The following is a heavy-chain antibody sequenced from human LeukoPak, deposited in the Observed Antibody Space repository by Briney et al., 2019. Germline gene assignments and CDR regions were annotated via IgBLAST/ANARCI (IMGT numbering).Heavy chain of an antibody. D-gene: IGHD6-19*01. CDR1: GGSISSGGYY. Sequence: SETLSLTCTVSGGSISSGGYYWSWIRQHPGKGLEWIGYIYYSGSTYYNPSLKSRVTISVDTSKNQFSLKLSSVTAADTAVYYCARGRDAAVAGTGGWFDPWGQGTLVTVSS. CDR2: IYYSGST. J-gene: IGHJ5*02. CDR3: ARGRDAAVAGTGGWFDP. V-gene: IGHV4-31*03.